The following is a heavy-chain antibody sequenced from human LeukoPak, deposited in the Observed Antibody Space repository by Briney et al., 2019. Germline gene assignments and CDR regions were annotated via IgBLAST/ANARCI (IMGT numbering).Heavy chain of an antibody. D-gene: IGHD1-1*01. Sequence: GGSLRLSCAASGFTFSSYTMNWVRQAPGKGLEWVSSISSGSTYIYYADSVKGRFTISRDNAKNSLYLQMNSLRAEDAAVYYCARTWNDGCDYWGQGTLVTVSS. CDR2: ISSGSTYI. CDR1: GFTFSSYT. CDR3: ARTWNDGCDY. V-gene: IGHV3-21*01. J-gene: IGHJ4*02.